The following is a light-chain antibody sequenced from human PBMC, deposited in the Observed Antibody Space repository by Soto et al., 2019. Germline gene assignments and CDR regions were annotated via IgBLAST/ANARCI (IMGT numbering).Light chain of an antibody. CDR2: DAS. J-gene: IGKJ1*01. CDR3: QQYRSYWT. V-gene: IGKV1-5*01. Sequence: DIQMTPSPSTLSASVGDRVTITCRASQSISSWLAWYQQKPGNAPKVLIYDASSLESGVPSRFSGSGSGTEFTLTISSLQPDDFATYYCQQYRSYWTFGQGTKVDIK. CDR1: QSISSW.